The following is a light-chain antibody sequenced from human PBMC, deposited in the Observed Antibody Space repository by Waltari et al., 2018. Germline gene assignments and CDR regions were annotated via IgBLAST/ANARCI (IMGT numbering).Light chain of an antibody. CDR1: SSNIGNNA. CDR3: ASWDARLTGWV. Sequence: QSVLTQPPSVSEAPGQRVSISGAGSSSNIGNNAVSWYRHVPGQAPNLLIFYENLLPSGISDHFRASMSATVASLVISGLQSGDEAHYYCASWDARLTGWVFGGGTKVTVL. J-gene: IGLJ3*02. V-gene: IGLV1-36*01. CDR2: YEN.